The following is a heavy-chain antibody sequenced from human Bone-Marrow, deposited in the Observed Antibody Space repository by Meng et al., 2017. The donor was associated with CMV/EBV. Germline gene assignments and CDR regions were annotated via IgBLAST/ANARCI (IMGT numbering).Heavy chain of an antibody. Sequence: QVQMQESGPGLVKPSQTLSLTCTVSGGAISSGDYYWNWIRQPAGKGLEWIGRIYPSGSSNYNYNPSLKSRLTISFDTSKSQFSLRLSSVTAADTAVYYCAGQYVGNDYDAFDIWGQGTMVTVSS. D-gene: IGHD5-12*01. CDR3: AGQYVGNDYDAFDI. J-gene: IGHJ3*02. CDR1: GGAISSGDYY. CDR2: IYPSGSS. V-gene: IGHV4-61*02.